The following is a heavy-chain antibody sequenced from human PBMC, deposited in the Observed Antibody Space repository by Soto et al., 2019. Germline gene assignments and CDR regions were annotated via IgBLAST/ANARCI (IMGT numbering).Heavy chain of an antibody. Sequence: LSLTCRAPGGTLDSGDYFRSWIRQARARCMEWIVSIFYTASTYYSPSLNTRASMSMDTSKNLFSLRLRSLTAAYTAVYFCARVTSSLYRHYYFDFWGQGTPVTVSS. V-gene: IGHV4-30-4*01. CDR3: ARVTSSLYRHYYFDF. CDR2: IFYTAST. D-gene: IGHD2-15*01. CDR1: GGTLDSGDYF. J-gene: IGHJ4*02.